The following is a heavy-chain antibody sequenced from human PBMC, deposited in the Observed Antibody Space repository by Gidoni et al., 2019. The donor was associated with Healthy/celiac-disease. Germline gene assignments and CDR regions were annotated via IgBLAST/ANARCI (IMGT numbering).Heavy chain of an antibody. CDR2: INHSGST. V-gene: IGHV4-34*01. D-gene: IGHD6-19*01. Sequence: QVQLQQWGAGLLKPSETLSLTCAVYGGSVSGYYWSWIRQPPGKGLEGIGEINHSGSTNYNPSLKSRVTISVDTSKNQFSLKLSSVTAADTAVYYCARALREISIAVAGTPFDYWGQGTLVTVSS. J-gene: IGHJ4*02. CDR1: GGSVSGYY. CDR3: ARALREISIAVAGTPFDY.